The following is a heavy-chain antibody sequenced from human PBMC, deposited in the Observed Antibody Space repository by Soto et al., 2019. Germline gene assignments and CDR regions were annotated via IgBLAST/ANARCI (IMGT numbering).Heavy chain of an antibody. CDR2: TFHSGRT. D-gene: IGHD2-2*01. V-gene: IGHV4-61*01. CDR1: GGSVSSGSYY. Sequence: QVQLQESGPGLVKPSETLSLTCTVSGGSVSSGSYYWTWIRQPPGRGLEWIGYTFHSGRTNYNPSLKSRVTILVDTSRNRFSLRLSSVTAADSAVYYCARDRSNSNGMDVWGQGTTVTVSS. J-gene: IGHJ6*02. CDR3: ARDRSNSNGMDV.